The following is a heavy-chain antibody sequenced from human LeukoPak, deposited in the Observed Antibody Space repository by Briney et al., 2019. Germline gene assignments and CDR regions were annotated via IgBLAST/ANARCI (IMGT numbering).Heavy chain of an antibody. CDR2: IKQDGSEK. CDR3: ARAAARGYDILTGDFDY. D-gene: IGHD3-9*01. J-gene: IGHJ4*02. Sequence: TGGSLRLSCAASGFTFNNAWMSWVRQAPGKGLEWVANIKQDGSEKYYVDSVKGRFTISRDNAKNSLYLQMNSLRAEDTAVYYCARAAARGYDILTGDFDYWGQGTLVTVSS. V-gene: IGHV3-7*01. CDR1: GFTFNNAW.